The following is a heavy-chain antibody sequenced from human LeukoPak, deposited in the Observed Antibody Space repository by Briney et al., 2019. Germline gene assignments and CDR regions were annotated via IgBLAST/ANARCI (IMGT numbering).Heavy chain of an antibody. J-gene: IGHJ4*02. CDR2: ISYDGSNK. D-gene: IGHD3-9*01. CDR3: AKDYDILTGYYFDY. Sequence: PGGSLRLSCAASGFTFSSYGMHWVRQAPGKGLEWVAVISYDGSNKYYADSVKGRFTISRDNSKNTLYLQMNSLGAEDTAVYYCAKDYDILTGYYFDYWGQGTLVTVSS. CDR1: GFTFSSYG. V-gene: IGHV3-30*18.